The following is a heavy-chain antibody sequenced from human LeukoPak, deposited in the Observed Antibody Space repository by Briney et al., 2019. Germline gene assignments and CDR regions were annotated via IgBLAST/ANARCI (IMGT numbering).Heavy chain of an antibody. V-gene: IGHV3-48*01. CDR2: ISSGSSTI. J-gene: IGHJ4*02. CDR3: ARDPAGAGIYYDY. D-gene: IGHD6-19*01. CDR1: GFTFSSYS. Sequence: GGSLRLSCAASGFTFSSYSMNWVRQAPGKGLEWVSYISSGSSTIYYADSVKGRFTISRDNAKNSLYLQMNSLRAEDTAVYYCARDPAGAGIYYDYWGQGTLVTVSS.